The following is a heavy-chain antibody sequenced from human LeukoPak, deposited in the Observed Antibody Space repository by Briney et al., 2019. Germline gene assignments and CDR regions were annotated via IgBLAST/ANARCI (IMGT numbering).Heavy chain of an antibody. V-gene: IGHV1-18*01. J-gene: IGHJ4*02. CDR1: GYTFTSYG. D-gene: IGHD1-26*01. CDR2: ISAYNGNT. CDR3: ARDRGGELLKGGVAIYYFDY. Sequence: ASVKVSCKASGYTFTSYGISWVRQAPGQGLEWMGWISAYNGNTNYAQKLQGRVTMTTDTSTSTAYMELRSLRSDDTAVYSCARDRGGELLKGGVAIYYFDYWGQGTLVTVSS.